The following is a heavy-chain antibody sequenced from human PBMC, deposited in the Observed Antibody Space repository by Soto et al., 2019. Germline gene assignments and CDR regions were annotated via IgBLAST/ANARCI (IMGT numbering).Heavy chain of an antibody. V-gene: IGHV3-30*18. CDR2: ISYDGSNK. CDR3: AKGYCSGGSCYGIPCFDP. D-gene: IGHD2-15*01. J-gene: IGHJ5*02. CDR1: EFTFSSYG. Sequence: QVQLVESGGAVVQPGRSLRLSCAAFEFTFSSYGMHWVRQAPGKGLEWVAAISYDGSNKYYADSVKGRFTISRDNSKNTLYLQMNCLRAEDTAVYYCAKGYCSGGSCYGIPCFDPWCQGTLVTVSS.